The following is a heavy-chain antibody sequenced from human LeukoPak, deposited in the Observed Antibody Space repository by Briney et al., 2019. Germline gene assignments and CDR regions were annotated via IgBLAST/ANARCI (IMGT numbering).Heavy chain of an antibody. CDR3: ARGQTANHFDA. CDR1: AGSISSYH. D-gene: IGHD1-14*01. J-gene: IGHJ4*02. CDR2: IYYSGIT. Sequence: SETLSLACAVSAGSISSYHWSWIRQPPGKGPEWIGYIYYSGITNYNPSLRSRVTISLDTSKNQFSLKLSSVTAADTAVYYCARGQTANHFDAWGQGTLVTVSS. V-gene: IGHV4-59*01.